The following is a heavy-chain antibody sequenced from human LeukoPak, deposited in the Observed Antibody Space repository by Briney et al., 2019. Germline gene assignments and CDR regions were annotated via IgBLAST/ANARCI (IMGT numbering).Heavy chain of an antibody. D-gene: IGHD6-13*01. CDR2: MNPNSGNT. CDR3: ARGAYSSSFYYYYMDV. Sequence: ASVKVSCKASGYTFTSYDINWVRQATGQGLEWMGWMNPNSGNTGHAQKFQGRATMTRNTSISTAYMELSSLRSEDTAVYYCARGAYSSSFYYYYMDVWGKGTTVTVSS. J-gene: IGHJ6*03. CDR1: GYTFTSYD. V-gene: IGHV1-8*01.